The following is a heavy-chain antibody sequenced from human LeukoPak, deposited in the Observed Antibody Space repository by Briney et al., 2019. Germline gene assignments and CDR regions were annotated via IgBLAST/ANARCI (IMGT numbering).Heavy chain of an antibody. CDR2: IIPIFGTA. CDR3: ARRSAVPAAMRGIYYYGMDV. CDR1: GGTFSSYA. D-gene: IGHD2-2*01. V-gene: IGHV1-69*01. Sequence: GSSVKVSCKASGGTFSSYAISWVRQAPGQGLEWMGGIIPIFGTANYAQKFQGRVTITADESTSTAYMELSSLRSEDTAVYYCARRSAVPAAMRGIYYYGMDVRGKGTTVTVSS. J-gene: IGHJ6*04.